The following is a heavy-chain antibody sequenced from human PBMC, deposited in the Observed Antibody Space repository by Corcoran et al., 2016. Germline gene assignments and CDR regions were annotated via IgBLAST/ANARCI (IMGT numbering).Heavy chain of an antibody. CDR3: ARQCSQQRAGRFDP. V-gene: IGHV5-51*01. D-gene: IGHD6-13*01. CDR1: GYTFTNYW. CDR2: IYPDDSDT. Sequence: VQLVQSGAEVKKHGESLQISCKGSGYTFTNYWIGWVRQMPGKGLEWMGIIYPDDSDTRYSPSFQGQVTISADKSISTPYLQWSSLKASDAAIYECARQCSQQRAGRFDPWGQGTLVTVSS. J-gene: IGHJ5*02.